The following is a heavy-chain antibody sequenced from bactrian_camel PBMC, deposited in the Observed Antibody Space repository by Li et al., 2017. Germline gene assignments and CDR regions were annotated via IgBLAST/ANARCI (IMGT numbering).Heavy chain of an antibody. Sequence: DVQLVESGGGLVQPGESLRLSCTASGLTFSTYYMTWVRQAPVKGLEWVSSIDSGGDATYYADSVKGRFTVSRDNAQNTLTLQMNSLKPEDTAVHYCVRDALWLARYYSTNDWAYWGQGTQVTVS. D-gene: IGHD4*01. CDR2: IDSGGDAT. CDR1: GLTFSTYY. J-gene: IGHJ4*01. V-gene: IGHV3S40*01. CDR3: VRDALWLARYYSTNDWAY.